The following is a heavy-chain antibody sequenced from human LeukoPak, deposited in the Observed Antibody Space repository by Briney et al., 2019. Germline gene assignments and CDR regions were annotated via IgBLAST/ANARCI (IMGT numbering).Heavy chain of an antibody. J-gene: IGHJ4*02. CDR3: ARGYSSGWSQDYFDY. Sequence: GGSLRLSCAASAFTFSNYWMHWVRQAPGKGLVWVSRINSDGSNTNYADSVEGRFTISRDNAKNSLYLQINRLTIEDTAVYYCARGYSSGWSQDYFDYWGQGALVIVSS. CDR2: INSDGSNT. D-gene: IGHD6-19*01. CDR1: AFTFSNYW. V-gene: IGHV3-74*01.